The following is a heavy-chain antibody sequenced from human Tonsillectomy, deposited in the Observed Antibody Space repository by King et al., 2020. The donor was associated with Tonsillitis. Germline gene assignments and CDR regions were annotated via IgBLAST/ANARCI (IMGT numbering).Heavy chain of an antibody. Sequence: EVQLVESGGGLVQPGGSLRLSCAASGFTFSSYSMNWVRQAPGKGLEWVSYISSSSSTIYYADSVKGRFTISRDNAKNSLYLQKNSLRAEDTAVYYCARDLDYRSSHHYYYYGMDVWGQGTTVTVSS. CDR2: ISSSSSTI. CDR3: ARDLDYRSSHHYYYYGMDV. J-gene: IGHJ6*02. V-gene: IGHV3-48*01. D-gene: IGHD6-6*01. CDR1: GFTFSSYS.